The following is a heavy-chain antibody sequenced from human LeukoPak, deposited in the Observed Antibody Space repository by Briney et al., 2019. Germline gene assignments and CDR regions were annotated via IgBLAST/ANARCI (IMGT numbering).Heavy chain of an antibody. Sequence: GGSLRLSCAASGFTFSSYAMHWVRQAPGKGLEWVAVISYDGSNKYYADSVKGRFTISRDNSKNTLYLQMNSLRAEDTAVYYCPNRGYRGWGQGTLVTVSS. J-gene: IGHJ4*02. CDR1: GFTFSSYA. CDR2: ISYDGSNK. CDR3: PNRGYRG. D-gene: IGHD5-18*01. V-gene: IGHV3-30*04.